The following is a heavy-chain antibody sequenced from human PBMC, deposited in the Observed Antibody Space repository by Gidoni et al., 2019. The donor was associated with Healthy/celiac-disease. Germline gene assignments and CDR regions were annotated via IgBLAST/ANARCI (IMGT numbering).Heavy chain of an antibody. V-gene: IGHV3-48*03. Sequence: EVQLVESGGGLVQPGGSLRLSCEASGVTVSSYEMNWVRQAPGKGLEWVSYISSSGSTIYYADSVKGRFTISRDNAKNSLYLQMNSLRAEDTAVYYCARGGAVVKAYYYGMDVWGQGTTVTVSS. D-gene: IGHD2-15*01. CDR1: GVTVSSYE. J-gene: IGHJ6*02. CDR2: ISSSGSTI. CDR3: ARGGAVVKAYYYGMDV.